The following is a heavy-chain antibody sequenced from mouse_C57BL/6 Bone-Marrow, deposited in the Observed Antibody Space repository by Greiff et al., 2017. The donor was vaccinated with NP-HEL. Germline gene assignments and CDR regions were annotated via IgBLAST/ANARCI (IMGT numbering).Heavy chain of an antibody. D-gene: IGHD1-1*01. Sequence: VQLQQSGTVLARPGASVKMSCKTSGYTFTSYWMHWVKQRPGQGLEWIGAIYPGNSDTSYNQKFKGKAKLTAVTSASTAYMELSSLTNEDSAVYYCTRYPSLGSSHWYFDVWAQGPRSPSPQ. J-gene: IGHJ1*03. CDR2: IYPGNSDT. CDR1: GYTFTSYW. CDR3: TRYPSLGSSHWYFDV. V-gene: IGHV1-5*01.